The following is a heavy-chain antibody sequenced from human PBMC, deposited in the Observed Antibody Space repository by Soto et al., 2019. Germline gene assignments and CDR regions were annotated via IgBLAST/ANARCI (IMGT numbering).Heavy chain of an antibody. CDR1: GYTFTSYA. CDR3: ARVTGYCSSTSCYYFDY. Sequence: QVPLVQSGAEVKKPGASVKVSCKASGYTFTSYAMHWVRQAPGQRLEWMGWINAGNGNTKYSQKFQGRVTITRDTVASTAYRERSSLRSEDTAVYYCARVTGYCSSTSCYYFDYWGQGTLVTVS. V-gene: IGHV1-3*01. J-gene: IGHJ4*02. CDR2: INAGNGNT. D-gene: IGHD2-2*03.